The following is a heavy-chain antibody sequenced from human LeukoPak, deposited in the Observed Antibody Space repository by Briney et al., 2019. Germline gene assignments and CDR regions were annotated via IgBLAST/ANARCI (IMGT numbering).Heavy chain of an antibody. CDR3: ARSSIEMATINAY. D-gene: IGHD5-24*01. V-gene: IGHV1-69*05. Sequence: SVKVSCKASGGTFSSYAISWVRQAPGQGLEWMGGIIPIFGTANYAQKFQGRVTITTDESTSTAYMELRSLRSEDTAVYYCARSSIEMATINAYWGQGTLVTVSS. CDR1: GGTFSSYA. CDR2: IIPIFGTA. J-gene: IGHJ4*02.